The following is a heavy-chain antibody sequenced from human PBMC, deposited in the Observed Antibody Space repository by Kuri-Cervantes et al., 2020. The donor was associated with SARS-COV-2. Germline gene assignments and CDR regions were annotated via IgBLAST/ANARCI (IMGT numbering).Heavy chain of an antibody. CDR1: GYTFTNYG. V-gene: IGHV1-18*01. CDR2: INTYTGYA. J-gene: IGHJ2*01. Sequence: ASVKVSCKASGYTFTNYGIVWVRQAPGQGLEWVGRINTYTGYANYVQNLQGRVTMTTDTSTTTAYMELRSLRSDDTAVYYCATDRDYGGKYWYFDLWGRCTLVPVS. CDR3: ATDRDYGGKYWYFDL. D-gene: IGHD4-23*01.